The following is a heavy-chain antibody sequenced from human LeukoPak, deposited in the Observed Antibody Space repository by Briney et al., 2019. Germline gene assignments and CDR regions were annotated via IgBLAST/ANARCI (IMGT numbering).Heavy chain of an antibody. D-gene: IGHD6-19*01. Sequence: SETLSLTCTVSGGSISSGSYYWSWIRQPAGKGLEWIGRIYTSGSTNYNPSLKSRVTISVDTSKNQFSLKLSSVTAADTAVYYCATSSGWTWYFDLWGRGTLVTVSS. V-gene: IGHV4-61*02. J-gene: IGHJ2*01. CDR3: ATSSGWTWYFDL. CDR2: IYTSGST. CDR1: GGSISSGSYY.